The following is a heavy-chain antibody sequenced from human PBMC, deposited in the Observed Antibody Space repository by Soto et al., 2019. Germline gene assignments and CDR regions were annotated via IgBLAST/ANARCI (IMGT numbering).Heavy chain of an antibody. V-gene: IGHV1-18*01. J-gene: IGHJ4*02. CDR2: ISAYNGNT. Sequence: GASVKVSCKASGYTFTSYGISWVRQAPGQGLEWMGWISAYNGNTNYAQKLQGRVTMTTDTSTSTAYMELRSLRSDDTAVYYCARERDNYDFWSGYYIYWGQGTLVTVSS. CDR1: GYTFTSYG. CDR3: ARERDNYDFWSGYYIY. D-gene: IGHD3-3*01.